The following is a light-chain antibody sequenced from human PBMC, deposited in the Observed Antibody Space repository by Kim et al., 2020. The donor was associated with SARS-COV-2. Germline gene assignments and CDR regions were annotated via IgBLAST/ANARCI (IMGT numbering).Light chain of an antibody. Sequence: VPPGERATLSCRASQSISDDLAWYQQKPGQAPRLLIYGASTRATGVPARFSGSGSGTEFTLTISSLQSEDFAVYYCQQYSNWPPYTFGQGTKLEI. CDR3: QQYSNWPPYT. J-gene: IGKJ2*01. CDR2: GAS. CDR1: QSISDD. V-gene: IGKV3-15*01.